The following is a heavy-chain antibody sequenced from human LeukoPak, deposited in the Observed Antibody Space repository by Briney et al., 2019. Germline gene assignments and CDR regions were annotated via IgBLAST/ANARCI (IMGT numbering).Heavy chain of an antibody. J-gene: IGHJ6*03. V-gene: IGHV1-2*02. CDR2: INPNSGGT. D-gene: IGHD3-3*01. CDR3: AREEWRIYNYMDV. CDR1: GYTFTGYY. Sequence: ASVKVSCKASGYTFTGYYMHWVRQAPGQGLEWMGWINPNSGGTNYAQKFQGRVTMTRDTSISTAYMELSRLRSDDTAVYYCAREEWRIYNYMDVWGKGTTVTVSS.